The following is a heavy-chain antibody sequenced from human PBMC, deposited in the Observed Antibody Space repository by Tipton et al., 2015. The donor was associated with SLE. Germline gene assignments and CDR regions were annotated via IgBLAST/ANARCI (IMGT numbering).Heavy chain of an antibody. CDR2: IYYTGST. V-gene: IGHV4-39*07. Sequence: TLSLTCTVSGGSIRSSSNYWGWIRQSPGKGLEWIGNIYYTGSTYYKPSLKSRVTISVDTSKNQFSLNLSSVTAADTAIYYCARDPFSRTSRAEDIWGQGTMVTVSS. CDR1: GGSIRSSSNY. CDR3: ARDPFSRTSRAEDI. D-gene: IGHD2-2*01. J-gene: IGHJ3*02.